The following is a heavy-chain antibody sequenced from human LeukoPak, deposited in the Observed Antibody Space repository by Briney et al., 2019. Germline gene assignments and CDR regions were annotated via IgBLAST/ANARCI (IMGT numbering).Heavy chain of an antibody. D-gene: IGHD3-10*01. CDR3: TTGIRGD. CDR2: IASKTDGGAT. V-gene: IGHV3-15*07. J-gene: IGHJ4*02. CDR1: GLTVTNAW. Sequence: GGSLRLSCAASGLTVTNAWMNWVRQAPGGGLDWVGRIASKTDGGATDYAAPVKGRFTISRDDSKNTLNLQMNSLKTEDTAVYYCTTGIRGDWGQGTLVTVSS.